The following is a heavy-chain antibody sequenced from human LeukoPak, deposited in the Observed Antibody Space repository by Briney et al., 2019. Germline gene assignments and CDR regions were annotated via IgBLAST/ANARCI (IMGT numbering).Heavy chain of an antibody. J-gene: IGHJ5*02. CDR2: INHSGST. D-gene: IGHD1-26*01. CDR1: GGSFSGYY. V-gene: IGHV4-34*01. Sequence: PSETLSLTCAVYGGSFSGYYWSWIRQPPGKGLEWIGEINHSGSTNYNPSLKSRVTISVDTSKNQFSLKLSSVTAADTAVYYCAREIKWELRNWFDPWGQGTLVTVSS. CDR3: AREIKWELRNWFDP.